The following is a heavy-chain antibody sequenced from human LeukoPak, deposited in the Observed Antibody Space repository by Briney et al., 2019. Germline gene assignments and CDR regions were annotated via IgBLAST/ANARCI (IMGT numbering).Heavy chain of an antibody. CDR1: GYTFTSYG. J-gene: IGHJ6*02. CDR2: ISAYNGNT. Sequence: ASVKVSCKASGYTFTSYGISWVRQAPGQGLEWMGWISAYNGNTNYAQKLQGRVTMTTDTSTSTAYMELRSLRSDDTAVYYCARDDGVLLWFGELSSLYGMDVWSQGTTVTVSS. CDR3: ARDDGVLLWFGELSSLYGMDV. D-gene: IGHD3-10*01. V-gene: IGHV1-18*01.